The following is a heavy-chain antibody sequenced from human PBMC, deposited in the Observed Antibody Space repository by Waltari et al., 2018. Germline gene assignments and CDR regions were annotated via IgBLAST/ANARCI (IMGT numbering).Heavy chain of an antibody. CDR3: SDPPSDF. V-gene: IGHV3-7*03. Sequence: EVQLVESGGGLVQPGGSLRLACPTSGFTFSKYWMGWVRQAPGKGLEWLASIKEDGSETNYVESVKGRFTISRDNAKNSLYLQMSSLRAEDTAVYYCSDPPSDFWGQGAVVTVSS. CDR2: IKEDGSET. CDR1: GFTFSKYW. D-gene: IGHD2-21*01. J-gene: IGHJ4*02.